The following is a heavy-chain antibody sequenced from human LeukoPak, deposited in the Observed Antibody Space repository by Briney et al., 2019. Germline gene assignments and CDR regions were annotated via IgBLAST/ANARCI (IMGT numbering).Heavy chain of an antibody. CDR3: TSLGGLDY. D-gene: IGHD1-26*01. V-gene: IGHV3-74*01. J-gene: IGHJ4*02. CDR1: GFIFSNYW. Sequence: GGSLRLSCAASGFIFSNYWMHWVRQAPGKGLVWVSRINSDGSSISYADSVKGRFTISRDNAKNTLYLQVNSLRAEDTAVYYCTSLGGLDYWGQGTLVTVSS. CDR2: INSDGSSI.